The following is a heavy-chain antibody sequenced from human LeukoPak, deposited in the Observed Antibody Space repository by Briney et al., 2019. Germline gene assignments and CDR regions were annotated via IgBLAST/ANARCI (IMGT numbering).Heavy chain of an antibody. J-gene: IGHJ5*02. CDR1: GGSISSSSYY. CDR2: IYYSGST. D-gene: IGHD3-3*01. V-gene: IGHV4-39*07. CDR3: ARARGDEFWSGYYTRFDP. Sequence: SETLSHTCTVSGGSISSSSYYWGWIRQPPGKGLEWIGSIYYSGSTYYNPSLKSRVTISVDTSTNQFSLKLSSVTAADTAVYYCARARGDEFWSGYYTRFDPWGQGSLVTVSS.